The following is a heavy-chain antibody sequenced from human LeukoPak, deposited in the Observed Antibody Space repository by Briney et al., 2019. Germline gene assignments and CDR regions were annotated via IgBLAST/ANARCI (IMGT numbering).Heavy chain of an antibody. V-gene: IGHV3-7*01. Sequence: GGSLRLSCAASGFTFSSYWMSWVRQAPGKGLEGVANIKQDGSEKYYVDSVKGRFTISRDNAKNSLYLQMNSLRAEDTAVYYCAGGSGPYDAFDIWGQGTMVTVSS. CDR2: IKQDGSEK. CDR1: GFTFSSYW. CDR3: AGGSGPYDAFDI. J-gene: IGHJ3*02. D-gene: IGHD2-15*01.